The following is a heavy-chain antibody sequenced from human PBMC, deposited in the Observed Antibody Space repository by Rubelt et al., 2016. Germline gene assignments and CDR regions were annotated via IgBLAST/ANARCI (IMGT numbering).Heavy chain of an antibody. V-gene: IGHV1-24*01. Sequence: QVQLVQSGAEVKKPGASVKVSCQVSGYTLTELSMYWVRQAPGKGLEWMGGFDPEDSETIYAQKFQGRFTMTRDTSTDTAYMELSSLTSEDTAVYYCATRRSGSYLGLDCWGQGTLVTVSS. CDR2: FDPEDSET. CDR1: GYTLTELS. D-gene: IGHD1-26*01. CDR3: ATRRSGSYLGLDC. J-gene: IGHJ4*02.